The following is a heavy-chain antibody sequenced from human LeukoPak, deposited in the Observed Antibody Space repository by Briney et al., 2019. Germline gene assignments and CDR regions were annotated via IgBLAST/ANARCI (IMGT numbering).Heavy chain of an antibody. Sequence: GRSLRLSCAASGFTFSSYAMHWVRQAPGKGLEWVAVISYDGSNKYYADSVKGRFTISRDNSKNTLYLQMNSLRAEDTAVYYCARGSGFTIFRVVIDYYYYMDVWGKGTTVTVSS. CDR3: ARGSGFTIFRVVIDYYYYMDV. CDR2: ISYDGSNK. V-gene: IGHV3-30-3*01. CDR1: GFTFSSYA. J-gene: IGHJ6*03. D-gene: IGHD3-3*01.